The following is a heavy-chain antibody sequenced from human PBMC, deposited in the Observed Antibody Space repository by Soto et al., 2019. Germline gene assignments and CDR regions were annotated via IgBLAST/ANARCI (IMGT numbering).Heavy chain of an antibody. CDR3: ARRPVAGPGTEYFQH. CDR1: GYSFTSYW. Sequence: GESLKISCKGSGYSFTSYWIGWVRQMPGKGLEWMGIIYPGDSDTRYSPSFQGQVTISADKSISTAYLQWSSLKASETAMYYCARRPVAGPGTEYFQHWGQGTLVTVSS. V-gene: IGHV5-51*01. J-gene: IGHJ1*01. CDR2: IYPGDSDT. D-gene: IGHD6-19*01.